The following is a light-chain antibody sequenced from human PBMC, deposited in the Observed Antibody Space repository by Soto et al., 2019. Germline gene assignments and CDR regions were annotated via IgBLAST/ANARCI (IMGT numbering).Light chain of an antibody. CDR3: SSYGASSTL. CDR1: STDIGSYNY. Sequence: QSVLTQPASLSGSPGQSITISCTGTSTDIGSYNYVSWYQQHPGKAPKLMIFDVSYRPSGISVRFSGSKSGNTASLTISGLQPEDEADYYCSSYGASSTLFGGGTKVTVL. J-gene: IGLJ2*01. CDR2: DVS. V-gene: IGLV2-14*03.